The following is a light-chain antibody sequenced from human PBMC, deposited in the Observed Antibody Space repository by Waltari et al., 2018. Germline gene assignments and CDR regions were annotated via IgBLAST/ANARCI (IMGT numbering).Light chain of an antibody. V-gene: IGLV2-14*01. CDR3: SSYTSSSTYV. CDR1: SSDIGAYHY. J-gene: IGLJ1*01. Sequence: QSALTQPASVSGSPGQSITISCTGTSSDIGAYHYVSWYQKNPGKAPKVMIYDVSNRPPGVSSRFSGSKSGNTASLTISGLQAEDEADYYCSSYTSSSTYVFGSGTMVTVL. CDR2: DVS.